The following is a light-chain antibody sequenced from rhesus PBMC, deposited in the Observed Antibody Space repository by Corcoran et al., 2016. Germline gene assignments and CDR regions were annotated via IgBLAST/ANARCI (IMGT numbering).Light chain of an antibody. CDR3: VQTIAFPWT. CDR1: QSLLHSNGNTY. J-gene: IGKJ1*01. Sequence: DIVMTQTPLSLPITPGEPASISCRSSQSLLHSNGNTYLHWYLQKPGQSPQLLIYGGSNRASGVPDRFSGSGSGTDVILRSSKVEEEDVGVYYCVQTIAFPWTFGQGTKVEI. V-gene: IGKV2-72*01. CDR2: GGS.